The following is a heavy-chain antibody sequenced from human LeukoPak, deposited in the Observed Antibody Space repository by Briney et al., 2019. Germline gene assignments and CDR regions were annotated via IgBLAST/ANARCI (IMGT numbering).Heavy chain of an antibody. CDR1: GFTFSSYA. J-gene: IGHJ4*02. CDR2: ISYDGSNK. D-gene: IGHD6-6*01. Sequence: GRSLRLSCAASGFTFSSYAMHWVRQAPGKGLEWVAVISYDGSNKYYADSVKGRFTISRDNSKNTLYLQMNSLRAEDTAVYYCARDCFGYSSSSPGACYWGQGTLVTVSS. CDR3: ARDCFGYSSSSPGACY. V-gene: IGHV3-30-3*01.